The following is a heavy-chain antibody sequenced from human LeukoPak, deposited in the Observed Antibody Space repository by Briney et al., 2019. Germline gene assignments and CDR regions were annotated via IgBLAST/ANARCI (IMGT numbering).Heavy chain of an antibody. Sequence: GGSLRLSCAASGFTFSSYAMNWVRQAPGKGLEWVSVISGSGGSTYYADSVKGRFTISRDNSKNTLYLQMKSPRAEDTAVYYCAKSGRYYYDSSGTLVQTKFDYWGQGTLVTVSS. V-gene: IGHV3-23*01. CDR3: AKSGRYYYDSSGTLVQTKFDY. J-gene: IGHJ4*02. D-gene: IGHD3-22*01. CDR2: ISGSGGST. CDR1: GFTFSSYA.